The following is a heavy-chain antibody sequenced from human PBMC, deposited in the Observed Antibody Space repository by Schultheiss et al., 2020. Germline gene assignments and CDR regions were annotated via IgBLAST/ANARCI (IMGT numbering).Heavy chain of an antibody. CDR1: GFTFSKYA. CDR3: ASPSITGTTQVDWNY. Sequence: GGSLRLSCAASGFTFSKYAMHWVRQAPGRGLEWVALISYDASNKYYADSVKGRFTISRDSSKNTLYLHMNSLRTEDTALYYCASPSITGTTQVDWNYWGQGTLVTVSS. V-gene: IGHV3-30*01. CDR2: ISYDASNK. D-gene: IGHD1-7*01. J-gene: IGHJ4*02.